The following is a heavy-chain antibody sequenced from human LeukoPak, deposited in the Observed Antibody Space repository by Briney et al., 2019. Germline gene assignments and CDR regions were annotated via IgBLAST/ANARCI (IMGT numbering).Heavy chain of an antibody. D-gene: IGHD6-19*01. CDR2: IYYSGST. V-gene: IGHV4-59*11. CDR1: GGSISSHY. J-gene: IGHJ4*02. CDR3: ACETAVAGYYFDY. Sequence: SETLSLTCTVSGGSISSHYWSWIRQPPGKGLEWIGYIYYSGSTNYNPSLKSRVTISVDTSKNQFSLKLSSVTAADTAVYYCACETAVAGYYFDYWGQGTLVTVSS.